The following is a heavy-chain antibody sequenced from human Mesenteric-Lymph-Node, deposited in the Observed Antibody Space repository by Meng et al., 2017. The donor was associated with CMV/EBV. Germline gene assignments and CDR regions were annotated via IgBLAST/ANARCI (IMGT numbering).Heavy chain of an antibody. CDR1: GFTFSSYW. J-gene: IGHJ4*02. V-gene: IGHV3-7*01. Sequence: GGSLRLSCAASGFTFSSYWMSWVRQAPGKGLEWVANIKQDGSEKYYVDSVKGRFTISRDNAKNSLYLQMNSLRAEDTAVYYCARERATYYDFWRDYWGQGTLVTVSS. CDR2: IKQDGSEK. CDR3: ARERATYYDFWRDY. D-gene: IGHD3-3*01.